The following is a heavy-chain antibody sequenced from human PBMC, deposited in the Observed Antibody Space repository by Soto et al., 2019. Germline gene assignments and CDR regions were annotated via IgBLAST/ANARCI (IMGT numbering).Heavy chain of an antibody. V-gene: IGHV1-69*13. D-gene: IGHD1-1*01. CDR1: GYTFSSYA. CDR3: ARDQVLERRVHYYYYGMDV. CDR2: IIPIFGTA. Sequence: SVKVSCKASGYTFSSYAISWVRQAPGQGLEWMGGIIPIFGTANYAQKFQGRVTITADESTSTAYMELSSLRSEDTAVYYCARDQVLERRVHYYYYGMDVWGQGTTVTVSS. J-gene: IGHJ6*02.